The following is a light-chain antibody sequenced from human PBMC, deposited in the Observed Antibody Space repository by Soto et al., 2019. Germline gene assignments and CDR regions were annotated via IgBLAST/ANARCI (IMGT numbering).Light chain of an antibody. CDR1: QSITSY. Sequence: EIVLTQSPATLSLSPGERATLSCRASQSITSYLVWYQQKPGQAPRLLISDASNRATGISARFSASGSGTDFTLTISSLEPEDFAVYFCQQCKTWPYTFGQGTKLEIK. V-gene: IGKV3-11*01. J-gene: IGKJ2*01. CDR2: DAS. CDR3: QQCKTWPYT.